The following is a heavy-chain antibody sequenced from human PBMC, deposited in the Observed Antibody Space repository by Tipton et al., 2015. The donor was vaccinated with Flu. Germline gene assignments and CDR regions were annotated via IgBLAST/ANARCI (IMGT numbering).Heavy chain of an antibody. V-gene: IGHV4-39*07. J-gene: IGHJ6*02. D-gene: IGHD6-13*01. CDR1: GGFISSISHY. CDR3: AAGSSWYTENHYHYYGMDV. Sequence: LRLSCTVSGGFISSISHYWGWIRQSPGKGLEWIVSIYYSGNTYYNPSLKSRVTISVDTSKNQFSLKLSSVTAADTAVYYCAAGSSWYTENHYHYYGMDVWDQGTTVTVS. CDR2: IYYSGNT.